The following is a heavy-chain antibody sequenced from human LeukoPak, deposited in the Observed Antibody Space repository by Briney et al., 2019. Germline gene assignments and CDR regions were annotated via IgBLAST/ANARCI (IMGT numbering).Heavy chain of an antibody. Sequence: TGGSLRLSCAASGFTFSSYATSWVRQAPGKGMEWVSAISGSGGSTYYADSVKGRFTISRDNSKDSLYLQMNSLRAEDTAVYYCARGKYSSGWFDYWGQGTLVTVSS. J-gene: IGHJ4*02. V-gene: IGHV3-23*01. CDR3: ARGKYSSGWFDY. CDR2: ISGSGGST. CDR1: GFTFSSYA. D-gene: IGHD6-19*01.